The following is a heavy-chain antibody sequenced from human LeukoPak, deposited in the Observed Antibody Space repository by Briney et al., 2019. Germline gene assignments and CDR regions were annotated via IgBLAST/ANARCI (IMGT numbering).Heavy chain of an antibody. Sequence: SETLSLTCAVSGGSISSGGYSWSWIRQPPGKGLEWIGYIYHSGSTYYNPSLKSRVTISVDTSKNQFSLKLSSVTAADTAVYYCARGGYSGYDPLTFDYWGQGTLVTVSS. V-gene: IGHV4-30-2*01. CDR2: IYHSGST. J-gene: IGHJ4*02. D-gene: IGHD5-12*01. CDR3: ARGGYSGYDPLTFDY. CDR1: GGSISSGGYS.